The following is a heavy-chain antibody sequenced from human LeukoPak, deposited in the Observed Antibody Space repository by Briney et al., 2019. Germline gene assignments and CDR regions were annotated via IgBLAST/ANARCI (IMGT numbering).Heavy chain of an antibody. CDR3: ARAHNWKYGTFDY. CDR1: GFTFTRYW. J-gene: IGHJ4*02. V-gene: IGHV3-7*01. Sequence: GGSLRLSCAASGFTFTRYWMTWVRQAPGKGLEWVANIKEDGSEIYYVDSVKGRFTISRDNANNSLYLQMNSLRAEDTAMYYCARAHNWKYGTFDYWGQGTLVTVSS. CDR2: IKEDGSEI. D-gene: IGHD1-7*01.